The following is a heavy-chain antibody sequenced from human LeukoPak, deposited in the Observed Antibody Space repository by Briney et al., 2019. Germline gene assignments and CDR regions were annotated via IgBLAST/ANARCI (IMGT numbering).Heavy chain of an antibody. J-gene: IGHJ5*02. CDR3: ARDLGDYGGNYWFDP. CDR2: IIPIFGTA. CDR1: VGTFSSYA. Sequence: SVKVSCKASVGTFSSYAISWVRQAPGQGLEGMGGIIPIFGTANYAQKFQGRVTITTDESTSTAYMELSSLRSEDTAVYYCARDLGDYGGNYWFDPWGQGTLVTVSS. V-gene: IGHV1-69*05. D-gene: IGHD4/OR15-4a*01.